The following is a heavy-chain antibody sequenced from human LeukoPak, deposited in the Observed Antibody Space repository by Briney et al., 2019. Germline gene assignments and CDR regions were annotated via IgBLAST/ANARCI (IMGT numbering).Heavy chain of an antibody. Sequence: PGGSLRLSCAASGFTFSNAWMSWVRQAPGKGLEWVGRIKSKTDGGTTDYAAPVKGRFTISRDDSKNTLYLQMNSLKTEDTAVYYCRGIVGATPYFDYWGQGTLVTVSS. J-gene: IGHJ4*02. CDR3: RGIVGATPYFDY. CDR2: IKSKTDGGTT. D-gene: IGHD1-26*01. V-gene: IGHV3-15*01. CDR1: GFTFSNAW.